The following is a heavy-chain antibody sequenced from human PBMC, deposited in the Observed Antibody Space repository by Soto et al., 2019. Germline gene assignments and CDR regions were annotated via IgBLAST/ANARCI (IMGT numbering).Heavy chain of an antibody. V-gene: IGHV3-15*01. CDR1: GFTFSNDW. D-gene: IGHD6-13*01. CDR3: TRGAPSGTFYDY. CDR2: IKSKRDGGTI. J-gene: IGHJ4*02. Sequence: EVHLVESGGGLVKPGGSLRLSCAASGFTFSNDWMTWVRQAPGKGLEWIGRIKSKRDGGTIDDAAPVRGRFTISRDDSTNTLYLQMNNLKPEDTAIYYCTRGAPSGTFYDYWGQGTLVTVSS.